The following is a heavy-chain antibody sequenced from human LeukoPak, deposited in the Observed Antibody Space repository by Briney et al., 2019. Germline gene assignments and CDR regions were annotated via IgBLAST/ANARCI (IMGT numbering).Heavy chain of an antibody. CDR2: IWYDERDK. Sequence: GGFLRLSCAASGFTFSSHGIHWVRQAPGKGQEWVVDIWYDERDKYYADSVKGRFTISRDNSKNTLYLQMTSLRADDTAVYYCARDRVLHYFDYWGQGALVTVSS. V-gene: IGHV3-33*01. J-gene: IGHJ4*02. CDR1: GFTFSSHG. CDR3: ARDRVLHYFDY. D-gene: IGHD3-16*01.